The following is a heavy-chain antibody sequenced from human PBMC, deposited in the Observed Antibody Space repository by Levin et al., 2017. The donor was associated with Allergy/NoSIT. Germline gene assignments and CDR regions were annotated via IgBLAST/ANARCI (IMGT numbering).Heavy chain of an antibody. Sequence: GESLKISCQGSGYSFTSYWISWVRQMPGKGLEWMGRIDPSDSYTNYSPSFQGHVTISADKSISTAYLQWSSLKASDTAMYYCARLEYSSSSYYYHYMDVWGKGTTVTVSS. J-gene: IGHJ6*03. CDR3: ARLEYSSSSYYYHYMDV. V-gene: IGHV5-10-1*01. CDR2: IDPSDSYT. D-gene: IGHD6-19*01. CDR1: GYSFTSYW.